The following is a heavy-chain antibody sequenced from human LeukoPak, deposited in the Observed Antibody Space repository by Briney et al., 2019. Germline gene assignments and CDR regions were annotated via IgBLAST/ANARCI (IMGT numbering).Heavy chain of an antibody. CDR3: ARSPPHIAGLGWDFDY. D-gene: IGHD6-13*01. CDR2: IYYSGST. J-gene: IGHJ4*02. CDR1: GGSISSYY. V-gene: IGHV4-59*08. Sequence: SETLSLTCTVSGGSISSYYWSWIRQPPGKGLEWIGYIYYSGSTNYNPSLKSRVTISVDTSKNQFSLKLSSVTAADTAVYYCARSPPHIAGLGWDFDYWGQGTLVTVSS.